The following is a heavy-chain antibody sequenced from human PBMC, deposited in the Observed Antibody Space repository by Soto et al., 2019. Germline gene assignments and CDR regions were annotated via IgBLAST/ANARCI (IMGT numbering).Heavy chain of an antibody. CDR1: GFTFSSYA. D-gene: IGHD2-21*02. J-gene: IGHJ3*02. V-gene: IGHV3-30*04. Sequence: QVPLVESGGGVILPGGSLRLSCAASGFTFSSYAMHWVRQAPGTGPEWVAATSSDGTDNVYADSVSGRFTISRDNSKNTLYLQMNSLRSEDAAVYYCARTYECAKSDCYRAFDIWGQGTMVTVSS. CDR2: TSSDGTDN. CDR3: ARTYECAKSDCYRAFDI.